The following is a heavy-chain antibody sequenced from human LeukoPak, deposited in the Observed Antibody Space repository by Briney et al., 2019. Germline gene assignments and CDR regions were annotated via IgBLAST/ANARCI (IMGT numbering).Heavy chain of an antibody. V-gene: IGHV1-2*02. CDR3: ARAKTTMVRGVITTPIDY. CDR2: INPNSGGT. J-gene: IGHJ4*02. CDR1: GYTFTGYY. D-gene: IGHD3-10*01. Sequence: GASVNVSCKASGYTFTGYYMHWVRQAPGQGLEWMGWINPNSGGTNYAQKFQGRVTMTRDTSISTAYMELSRLRSDDTAVYYCARAKTTMVRGVITTPIDYWGQGTLVTVSS.